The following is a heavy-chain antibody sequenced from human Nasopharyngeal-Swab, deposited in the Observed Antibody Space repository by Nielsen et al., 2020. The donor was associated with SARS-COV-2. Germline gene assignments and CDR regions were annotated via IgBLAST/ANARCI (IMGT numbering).Heavy chain of an antibody. J-gene: IGHJ4*02. CDR3: AKDVDIVGATLDN. D-gene: IGHD1-26*01. CDR1: AFTISSNG. Sequence: GSLRLSSAASAFTISSNGMHWVRQAPATGLEWVAYFSGSSSTSFYADSVKGRFTISRDNPKNSLHLQMNSLRDEDRAVYYCAKDVDIVGATLDNWGQGTLVTVSS. CDR2: FSGSSSTS. V-gene: IGHV3-48*02.